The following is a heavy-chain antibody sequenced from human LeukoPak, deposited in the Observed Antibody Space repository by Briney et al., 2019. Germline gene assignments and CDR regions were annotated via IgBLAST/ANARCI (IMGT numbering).Heavy chain of an antibody. CDR1: GYTFTGYY. CDR3: ARGTHRYDILTGYYIDDLNFDY. V-gene: IGHV1-2*06. J-gene: IGHJ4*02. D-gene: IGHD3-9*01. CDR2: INPNSGGT. Sequence: ASVKVSCKASGYTFTGYYMHWVRQAPGQGLEWMGRINPNSGGTNYAQKFQGRVTMTRDTSISTAYMELSRLRSDDTAVYYCARGTHRYDILTGYYIDDLNFDYWGQGTLVTVSS.